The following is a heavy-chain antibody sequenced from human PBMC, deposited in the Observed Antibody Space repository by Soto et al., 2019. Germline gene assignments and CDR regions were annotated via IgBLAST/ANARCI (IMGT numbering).Heavy chain of an antibody. CDR2: IKSKTDGGTT. V-gene: IGHV3-15*01. D-gene: IGHD3-3*01. CDR1: GFTFSNAW. Sequence: GSLRLSCAASGFTFSNAWMSWVRQAPGKGLEWVGRIKSKTDGGTTDYAAPVKGRFTISRDDSKNTLYLQMNSLKTEDTAVYYCTTETYYDFWSGYYTGYYYGMDVWGQGTTVTVSS. CDR3: TTETYYDFWSGYYTGYYYGMDV. J-gene: IGHJ6*02.